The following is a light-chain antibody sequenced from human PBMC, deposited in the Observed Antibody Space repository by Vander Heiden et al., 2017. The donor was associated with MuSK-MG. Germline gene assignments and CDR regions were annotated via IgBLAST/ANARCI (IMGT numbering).Light chain of an antibody. J-gene: IGKJ4*01. CDR3: QQDDSTPVT. V-gene: IGKV1-NL1*01. Sequence: DIQITQSPSSLSASVGDRVTITCRASQDITSSLAWYQQKPAKAPKLLLHAASRLETWVPSRFSGSGSGTDFSLTISSLQPEDYATYYCQQDDSTPVTFGGGTKVEIK. CDR1: QDITSS. CDR2: AAS.